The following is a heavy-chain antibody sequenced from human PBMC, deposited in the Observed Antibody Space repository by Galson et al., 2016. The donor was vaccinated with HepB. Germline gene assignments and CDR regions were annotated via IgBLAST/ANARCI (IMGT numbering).Heavy chain of an antibody. CDR2: IDPSDSYT. CDR3: ARLPNNYYDISCDRSDSFDI. Sequence: QSGAEVKKPGESLRISCKGSGYSFTSYWISWVRQMPGKGLEWMGRIDPSDSYTNYSPSFQGHVTISADKSISTAYLQWSSLKAWDTAMYYCARLPNNYYDISCDRSDSFDIWGQGTMVTVSS. CDR1: GYSFTSYW. J-gene: IGHJ3*02. V-gene: IGHV5-10-1*01. D-gene: IGHD3-22*01.